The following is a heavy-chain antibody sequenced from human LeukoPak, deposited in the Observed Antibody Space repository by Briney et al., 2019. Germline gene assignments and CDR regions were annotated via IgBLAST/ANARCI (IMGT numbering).Heavy chain of an antibody. D-gene: IGHD6-19*01. CDR1: GGSISSYY. V-gene: IGHV4-59*01. J-gene: IGHJ5*02. CDR3: ARYQVAVAGNNCFDP. Sequence: SETLSLTCTVSGGSISSYYWSWIRQPAGKGLEWIGCIYYSGSTNYNPSLKSRVTISVDTSKNQFSLKLSSVTAADTAVYYCARYQVAVAGNNCFDPWGQGTLVTVSS. CDR2: IYYSGST.